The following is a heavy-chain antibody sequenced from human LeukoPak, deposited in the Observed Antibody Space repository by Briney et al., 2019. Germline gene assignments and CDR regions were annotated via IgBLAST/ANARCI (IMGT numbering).Heavy chain of an antibody. CDR3: ARDLNREDFDY. CDR1: GFIFSNYD. J-gene: IGHJ4*02. D-gene: IGHD1-14*01. Sequence: PGKSLRLSCAASGFIFSNYDMHWVRQAPGKGLEWVAIIWFDGSDKYYGDSVKSRFTISRDNSKNTLYLQMNSLRVEDTAVYYCARDLNREDFDYWGQGTLVAVSS. V-gene: IGHV3-33*01. CDR2: IWFDGSDK.